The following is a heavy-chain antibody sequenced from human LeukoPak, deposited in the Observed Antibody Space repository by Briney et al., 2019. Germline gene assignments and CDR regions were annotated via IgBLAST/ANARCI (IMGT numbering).Heavy chain of an antibody. D-gene: IGHD3-10*02. Sequence: ASVKVSCKASDYTFTSYGLSWVRQAPGQGLEWMGWISAYNDNTNYAQKLQGRVTMTTDTSTSTAYMELRSLRSDDTAVYHCAAGQTLCNYFDFWGQGTLVTVSS. CDR3: AAGQTLCNYFDF. CDR1: DYTFTSYG. J-gene: IGHJ4*02. V-gene: IGHV1-18*01. CDR2: ISAYNDNT.